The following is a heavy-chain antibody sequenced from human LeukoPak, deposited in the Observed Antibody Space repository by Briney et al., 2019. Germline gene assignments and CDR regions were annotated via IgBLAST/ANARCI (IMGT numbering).Heavy chain of an antibody. CDR2: IYQHPSNL. CDR1: GYDFSKNW. Sequence: GESLKISCQGSGYDFSKNWMGWVRQVPGKGLELMGIIYQHPSNLRYSPSLQGKVPIPAHKPISPAHLQWRSLKASEPAMYSCARPPSRGYSSSFQYWRQGPLVPVPS. J-gene: IGHJ1*01. V-gene: IGHV5-51*01. D-gene: IGHD2-2*03. CDR3: ARPPSRGYSSSFQY.